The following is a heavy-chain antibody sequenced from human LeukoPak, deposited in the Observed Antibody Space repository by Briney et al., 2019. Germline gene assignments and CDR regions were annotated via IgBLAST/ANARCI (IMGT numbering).Heavy chain of an antibody. CDR1: GFTFSSYW. J-gene: IGHJ4*02. V-gene: IGHV3-74*01. D-gene: IGHD3-22*01. CDR2: INSDGSST. Sequence: GGSLRLSCAASGFTFSSYWMHWVRQAPGKGLVWVSRINSDGSSTSYADSVKGRFTISRDNAKNTLYLQMNGLRAEDTAVYYCATANTYYYDSSGYYSNWGQGTLVTVSS. CDR3: ATANTYYYDSSGYYSN.